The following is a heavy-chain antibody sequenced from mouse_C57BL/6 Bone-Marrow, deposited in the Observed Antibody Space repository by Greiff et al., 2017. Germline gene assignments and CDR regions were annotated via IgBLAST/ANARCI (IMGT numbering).Heavy chain of an antibody. CDR1: GFTFSDYG. J-gene: IGHJ4*01. CDR2: ISNLAYSI. V-gene: IGHV5-15*01. D-gene: IGHD2-4*01. CDR3: ARPRYDYDGAMDY. Sequence: DVMLVESGGGLVQPGGSLKLSCAASGFTFSDYGMAWVRQAPRKGPEWVAFISNLAYSIYYADTVTGRFTISRENAKNTLYLEMSSLRSEDTAMYYCARPRYDYDGAMDYWGQGTSGTVSS.